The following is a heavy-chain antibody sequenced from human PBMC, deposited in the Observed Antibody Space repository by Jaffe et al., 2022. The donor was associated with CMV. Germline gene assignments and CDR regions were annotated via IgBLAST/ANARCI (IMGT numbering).Heavy chain of an antibody. Sequence: QVQLVESGGDMVMPGGSLRLSCAASGFTFSDHYISWIRQAPGKGLEWIANIGGSGTYTGYVDSVKGRFTISRENAKNLVYLQMDSLSVEDTAVYYCARETNHYDVFRRTPKKVSFLDSWGQGMLVTVSS. V-gene: IGHV3-11*06. CDR3: ARETNHYDVFRRTPKKVSFLDS. CDR1: GFTFSDHY. J-gene: IGHJ4*02. D-gene: IGHD3-3*01. CDR2: IGGSGTYT.